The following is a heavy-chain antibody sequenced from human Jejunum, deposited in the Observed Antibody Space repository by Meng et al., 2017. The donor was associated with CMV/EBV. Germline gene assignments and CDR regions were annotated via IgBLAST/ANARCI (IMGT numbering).Heavy chain of an antibody. Sequence: TFSRYWMHWVRQAPGKGLEWVSNINTDGRSTNYADSVKGRFTISRDNAKNVLFLQMNSLRAEDTAMYYCARDYEYDLWGGYSNWFDPWGQGTQVTVSS. CDR2: INTDGRST. V-gene: IGHV3-74*01. J-gene: IGHJ5*02. D-gene: IGHD3-3*01. CDR3: ARDYEYDLWGGYSNWFDP. CDR1: TFSRYW.